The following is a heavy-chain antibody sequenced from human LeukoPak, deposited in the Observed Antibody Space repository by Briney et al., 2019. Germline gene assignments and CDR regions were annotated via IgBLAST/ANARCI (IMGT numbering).Heavy chain of an antibody. Sequence: GGSLRLSCAASGFTFSSYSMNWVRQAPGKGLEWVSAISGSGGSTYYADSVKGRFTISRDNSKNTLYLQMNSLRAEDTAVYYCAKDLGYWGYFDYWGQGTLVTVSS. D-gene: IGHD7-27*01. J-gene: IGHJ4*02. CDR1: GFTFSSYS. CDR2: ISGSGGST. V-gene: IGHV3-23*01. CDR3: AKDLGYWGYFDY.